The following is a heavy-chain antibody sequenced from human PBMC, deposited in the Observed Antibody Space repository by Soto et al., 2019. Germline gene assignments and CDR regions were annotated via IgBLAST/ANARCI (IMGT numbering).Heavy chain of an antibody. V-gene: IGHV1-69*13. CDR3: ARNGSLTGTGSPSGMDA. Sequence: SVKVSCKASGGTFSDYTINWVRQAPGQRLEWMGGIIPIFDTANYAEKFQGRVTITADESTSTSYMEVSSLRSEDTAVYYCARNGSLTGTGSPSGMDAWGQGTMVTVS. J-gene: IGHJ6*02. D-gene: IGHD2-2*03. CDR1: GGTFSDYT. CDR2: IIPIFDTA.